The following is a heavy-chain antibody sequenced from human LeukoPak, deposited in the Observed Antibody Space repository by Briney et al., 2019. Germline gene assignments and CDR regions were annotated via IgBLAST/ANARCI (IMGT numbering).Heavy chain of an antibody. J-gene: IGHJ5*02. Sequence: SETLSLTCAVYGGSFSGYYWSWIRQPPGKGLEWIGEINHSGSTNYNPSLKSRVTISVDTSKNQFSLKLSSVTAADTAVYYCARGCSSGSYWRAVRYNWFDPWGQGTLVTVSS. D-gene: IGHD1-26*01. CDR1: GGSFSGYY. V-gene: IGHV4-34*01. CDR3: ARGCSSGSYWRAVRYNWFDP. CDR2: INHSGST.